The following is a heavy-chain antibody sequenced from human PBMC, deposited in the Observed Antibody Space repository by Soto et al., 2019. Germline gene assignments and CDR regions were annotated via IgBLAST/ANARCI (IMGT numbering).Heavy chain of an antibody. Sequence: GGSLRLSCAASGFTVSSNYMSWVRQAPGKGLELVSVIYSGGSTYYADSVKGRFTISRDNSKNTLYLQMNSLRAEDTAVYYCARSGGSGSYYFDYWGQGTLVTVSS. D-gene: IGHD3-10*01. V-gene: IGHV3-53*01. CDR3: ARSGGSGSYYFDY. CDR2: IYSGGST. CDR1: GFTVSSNY. J-gene: IGHJ4*02.